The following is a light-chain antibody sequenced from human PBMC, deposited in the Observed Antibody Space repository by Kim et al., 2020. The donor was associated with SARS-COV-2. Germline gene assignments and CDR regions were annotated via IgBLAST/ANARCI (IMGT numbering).Light chain of an antibody. Sequence: PGERATVSCRASQSVSSSYLAWYQQRPGQAPRLLIYGASSRATGIPDRFRGSGSGTDFTLTITRLEPEDFAVYFCQQYATSPQTFGQGTKVDIK. V-gene: IGKV3-20*01. CDR1: QSVSSSY. CDR3: QQYATSPQT. CDR2: GAS. J-gene: IGKJ1*01.